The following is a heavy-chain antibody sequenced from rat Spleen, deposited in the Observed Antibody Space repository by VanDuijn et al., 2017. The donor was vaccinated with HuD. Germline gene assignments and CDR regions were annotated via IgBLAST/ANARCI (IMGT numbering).Heavy chain of an antibody. Sequence: EVQLVESGGGLVQPGRSLKLSCVASGFTFNNYWMTWIRQAPGKGLEWVATITHNDGSTYYPDSVKGRFTISRDNAKSTLYLQMNSLRSEDTATYYCTRNWDYWGRGVMVTVSS. CDR2: ITHNDGST. CDR3: TRNWDY. D-gene: IGHD3-6*01. V-gene: IGHV5-31*01. CDR1: GFTFNNYW. J-gene: IGHJ2*01.